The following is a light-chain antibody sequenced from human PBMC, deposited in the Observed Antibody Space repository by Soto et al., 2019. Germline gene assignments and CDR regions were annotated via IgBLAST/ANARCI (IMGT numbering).Light chain of an antibody. V-gene: IGLV2-14*01. J-gene: IGLJ2*01. CDR3: CSYTGSLTLL. CDR1: SSDVGGYDY. Sequence: QSVLTQPASVSGSPGQSITISCTGSSSDVGGYDYVSWYQQHPGKAPKLMIYEVSNRPSGVSNRFSGSKSGNTASLTISGLQAEDEADYYCCSYTGSLTLLFGGGT. CDR2: EVS.